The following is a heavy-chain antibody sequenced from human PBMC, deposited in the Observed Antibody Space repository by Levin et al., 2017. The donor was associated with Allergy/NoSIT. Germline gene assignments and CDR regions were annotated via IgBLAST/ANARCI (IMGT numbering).Heavy chain of an antibody. V-gene: IGHV1-8*01. D-gene: IGHD3-3*01. J-gene: IGHJ4*02. CDR1: GYTFTSYD. Sequence: ASVKVSCKASGYTFTSYDINWVRQATGQGLEWMGWMNPNSGNTGYAQKFQGRVTMTRNTSISTAYMELSSLRSEDTAVYYCARGRYDFWSGEHYFYFDYWGQGTLVTVSS. CDR3: ARGRYDFWSGEHYFYFDY. CDR2: MNPNSGNT.